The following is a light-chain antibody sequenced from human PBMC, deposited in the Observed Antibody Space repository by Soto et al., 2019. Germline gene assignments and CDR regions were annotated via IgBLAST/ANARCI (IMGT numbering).Light chain of an antibody. CDR1: QSISTW. Sequence: DIRMTQSPSTLSASMGDRVTIRCRASQSISTWLAWYQQKPGKAPRLLIYKASTLESGVPSRFSGSGSGTEFTLTISSLQPDDFATYYCQQYTRYWTFGQGTKVEI. CDR3: QQYTRYWT. J-gene: IGKJ1*01. CDR2: KAS. V-gene: IGKV1-5*03.